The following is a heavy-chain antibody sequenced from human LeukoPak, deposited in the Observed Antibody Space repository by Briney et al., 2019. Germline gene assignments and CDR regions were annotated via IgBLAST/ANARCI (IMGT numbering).Heavy chain of an antibody. CDR2: INPNSGGT. J-gene: IGHJ5*02. CDR3: ARAQSGSYLGNWFDP. CDR1: GCTFTSYG. Sequence: ASVKVSCKASGCTFTSYGISWVRQAPGQGLEWMGWINPNSGGTNYAQKFQGRVTMTRDTSISTAYMELSRLRSDDTAVYYCARAQSGSYLGNWFDPWGQGTLVTVSS. D-gene: IGHD1-26*01. V-gene: IGHV1-2*02.